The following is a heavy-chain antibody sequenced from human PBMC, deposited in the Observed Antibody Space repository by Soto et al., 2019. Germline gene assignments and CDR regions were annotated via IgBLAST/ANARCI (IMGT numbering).Heavy chain of an antibody. CDR1: GGAVIIYA. D-gene: IGHD6-19*01. V-gene: IGHV1-69*06. Sequence: VKVSCNASGGAVIIYAMSWVRQAPGQGLEWMGGIIPIFGTANYAQKFQGRVTITADKSTSTAYMELSSLRSEDTAVYYCARVGAVAAAGYFDDWGQGTLVTVSS. CDR2: IIPIFGTA. CDR3: ARVGAVAAAGYFDD. J-gene: IGHJ4*02.